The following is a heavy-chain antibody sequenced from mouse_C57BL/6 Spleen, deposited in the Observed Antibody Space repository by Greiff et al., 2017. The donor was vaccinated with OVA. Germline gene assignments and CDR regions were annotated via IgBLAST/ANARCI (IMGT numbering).Heavy chain of an antibody. J-gene: IGHJ1*03. CDR2: ISSGGDYI. CDR3: TSLIYYDYDGYFDV. V-gene: IGHV5-9-1*02. CDR1: GFTFSSYA. D-gene: IGHD2-4*01. Sequence: EVKLMESGEGLVKPGGSLKLSCAASGFTFSSYAMSWVRQTPEKRLEWVAYISSGGDYIYYADTVKGRFTISRDNARNTLYLQMSSLKSEDTAMYYCTSLIYYDYDGYFDVWGTGTTVTVSS.